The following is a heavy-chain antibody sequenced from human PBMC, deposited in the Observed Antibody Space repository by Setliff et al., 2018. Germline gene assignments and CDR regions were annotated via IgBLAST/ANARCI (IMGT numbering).Heavy chain of an antibody. J-gene: IGHJ5*02. V-gene: IGHV4-4*07. CDR2: LHTSGNT. D-gene: IGHD1-1*01. Sequence: SETLSLTCTVSGVSIRSYYWSWIRQPAGKGLEWVGRLHTSGNTYYNPSLKSRVTISVDTSKNQFSLNLSSVTAADTAIYYCARVVPLGGTDRWGQGTLVTVSS. CDR1: GVSIRSYY. CDR3: ARVVPLGGTDR.